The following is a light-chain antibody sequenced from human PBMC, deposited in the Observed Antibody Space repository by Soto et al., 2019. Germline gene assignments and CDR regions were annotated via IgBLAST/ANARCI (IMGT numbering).Light chain of an antibody. J-gene: IGKJ5*01. V-gene: IGKV1-17*03. Sequence: DIQMTQSPSSVSASVGDRVTITCRASQGIGNYLAWFQQKPGEVPKRLIYGASSLQSGVPSRFSGSGSGTDFTLTISSLQPEDFATYYCQQYYSFPFTFGQGTRLEIK. CDR3: QQYYSFPFT. CDR1: QGIGNY. CDR2: GAS.